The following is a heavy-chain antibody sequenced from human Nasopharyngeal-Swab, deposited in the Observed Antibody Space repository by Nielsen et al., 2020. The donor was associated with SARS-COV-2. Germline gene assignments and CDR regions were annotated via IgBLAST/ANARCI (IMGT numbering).Heavy chain of an antibody. CDR1: GFTFSSYG. J-gene: IGHJ6*03. CDR2: ISYDGSNK. V-gene: IGHV3-30*18. CDR3: AKDITGYSSGWFYYYYYMDV. Sequence: GGSLRLSCAASGFTFSSYGMHWVRQAPGKGLEWVAVISYDGSNKYYADSVKGRFTISRDNSKNTLYLQMNSLRAEDTAVYYCAKDITGYSSGWFYYYYYMDVWVKGTTVTVSS. D-gene: IGHD6-19*01.